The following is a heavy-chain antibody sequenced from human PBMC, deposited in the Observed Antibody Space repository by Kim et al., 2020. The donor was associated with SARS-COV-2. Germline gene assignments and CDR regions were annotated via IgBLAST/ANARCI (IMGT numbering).Heavy chain of an antibody. J-gene: IGHJ4*02. Sequence: AYAAAWKGRFTNSRDDSKNTAYLQMNSLKTEDTAVYYCTRVLSSSLNFDYWGQGTLVTVSS. V-gene: IGHV3-73*01. CDR3: TRVLSSSLNFDY. D-gene: IGHD6-6*01.